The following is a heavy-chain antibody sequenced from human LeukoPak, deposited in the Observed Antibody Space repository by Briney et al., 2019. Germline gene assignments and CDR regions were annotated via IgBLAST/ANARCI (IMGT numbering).Heavy chain of an antibody. V-gene: IGHV4-39*07. J-gene: IGHJ4*02. Sequence: PSETLSLTCTVSGGSISSSSYYWGWIRQPPGKGLEWIGSIYYSGSTYYNPSLKSRVTISVDTSKNQFSLKLSSVTAADTAVYYCARVLHYGDYHLCYFDYWGQGTLVTVSS. D-gene: IGHD4-17*01. CDR3: ARVLHYGDYHLCYFDY. CDR2: IYYSGST. CDR1: GGSISSSSYY.